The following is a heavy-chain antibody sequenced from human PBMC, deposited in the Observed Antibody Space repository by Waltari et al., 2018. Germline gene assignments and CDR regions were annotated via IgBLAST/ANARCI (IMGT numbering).Heavy chain of an antibody. Sequence: QVQLQESGPGLVKPSETLSLTCTVSGGSISSYYWSWIRQPPGKGLEWIGYIYYSGSTNYNPSLKSRVTILVDTSKNQFSLKLSSVTAADTAVYYCAAGYYYDSSGYYPFDYWGQGTLVTVSS. D-gene: IGHD3-22*01. V-gene: IGHV4-59*01. CDR1: GGSISSYY. CDR2: IYYSGST. CDR3: AAGYYYDSSGYYPFDY. J-gene: IGHJ4*02.